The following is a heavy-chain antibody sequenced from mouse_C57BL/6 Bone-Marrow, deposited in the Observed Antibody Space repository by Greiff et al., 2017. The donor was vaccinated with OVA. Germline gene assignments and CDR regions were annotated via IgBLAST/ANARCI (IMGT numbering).Heavy chain of an antibody. CDR2: IYWDDDK. D-gene: IGHD1-1*01. CDR1: GFSLSTSGMG. J-gene: IGHJ1*03. Sequence: QVTLKVSGPGILQSSQTLSLTCSFSGFSLSTSGMGVSWIRQPSGKGLEWLAHIYWDDDKRYNPSLKSRLTISKDTSRNQVFLKITSVDTADTATYYSARRIYYYGSSYWYFDVWGTGTTVTVSS. CDR3: ARRIYYYGSSYWYFDV. V-gene: IGHV8-12*01.